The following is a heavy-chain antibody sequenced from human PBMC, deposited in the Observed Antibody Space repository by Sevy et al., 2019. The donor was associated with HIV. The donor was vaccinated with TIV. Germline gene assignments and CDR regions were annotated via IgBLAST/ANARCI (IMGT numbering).Heavy chain of an antibody. D-gene: IGHD2-15*01. Sequence: GESLKISCAASGFTVSSNYMSWVRQAPGKGLEWVPVIYSGGSTYYADSVKGRFTISRDNSKNTLYLQMNSLRAEDTAVYYCARDAPYCSGGSCLGSGDAFDIWGQGTMVTVSS. V-gene: IGHV3-53*01. CDR3: ARDAPYCSGGSCLGSGDAFDI. CDR1: GFTVSSNY. CDR2: IYSGGST. J-gene: IGHJ3*02.